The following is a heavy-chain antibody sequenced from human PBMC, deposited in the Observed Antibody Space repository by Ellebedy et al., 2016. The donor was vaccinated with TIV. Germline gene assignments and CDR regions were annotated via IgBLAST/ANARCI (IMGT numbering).Heavy chain of an antibody. J-gene: IGHJ3*02. D-gene: IGHD2-2*01. V-gene: IGHV3-33*01. CDR2: IWYDGSNK. CDR3: ARDTVQVPDGDVFDK. Sequence: GESLKISCAASGFTFSSYGMHWVRQAPGKGLEWVAVIWYDGSNKYYADSVKGRFTISRDNSKNTLYLQMNSLRVDDTAVYYCARDTVQVPDGDVFDKWGQGTTVTVSS. CDR1: GFTFSSYG.